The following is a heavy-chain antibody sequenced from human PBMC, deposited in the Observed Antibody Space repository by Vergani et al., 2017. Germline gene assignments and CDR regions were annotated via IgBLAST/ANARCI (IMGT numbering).Heavy chain of an antibody. Sequence: QVQLQESGPGLVKPSETLSLTCTVSGGPISSYYWSWIRQPPGKGLEWIGYIYYSGSTNYNPSLKSRVTISVDTSKNQFSLKLSSVTAADTAVYYCARVRASGVVIIFDYGGQGTLVTVSS. CDR1: GGPISSYY. J-gene: IGHJ4*02. V-gene: IGHV4-59*01. D-gene: IGHD3-3*01. CDR3: ARVRASGVVIIFDY. CDR2: IYYSGST.